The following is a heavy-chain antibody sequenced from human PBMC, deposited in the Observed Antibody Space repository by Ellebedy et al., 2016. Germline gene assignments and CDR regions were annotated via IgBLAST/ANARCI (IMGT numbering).Heavy chain of an antibody. CDR2: IDSSGSKI. D-gene: IGHD3-3*01. CDR3: ARDGSEWSRDY. Sequence: GESLKISXAGSGSTFSGYTMNWVRQAPGKGLEWVSSIDSSGSKIYYADSLKGRFTISRDNAKNSLYLQMNSLRVEDTAVYYCARDGSEWSRDYWGQGTLVTVSS. J-gene: IGHJ4*02. V-gene: IGHV3-21*06. CDR1: GSTFSGYT.